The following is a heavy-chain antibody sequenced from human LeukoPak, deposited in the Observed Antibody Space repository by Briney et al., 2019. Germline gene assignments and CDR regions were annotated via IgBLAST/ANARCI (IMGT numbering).Heavy chain of an antibody. J-gene: IGHJ3*02. D-gene: IGHD2-15*01. Sequence: ASVKVSCKASGYTFTSYDINWVRQATGQGLEWMGWMNPNSGNTGYAQKFQGRVTMTRDTSTSTVYMELSSLRSEDTAVYYCARVFGGRSSGAFDIWGQGTMVTVSS. CDR2: MNPNSGNT. CDR1: GYTFTSYD. V-gene: IGHV1-8*01. CDR3: ARVFGGRSSGAFDI.